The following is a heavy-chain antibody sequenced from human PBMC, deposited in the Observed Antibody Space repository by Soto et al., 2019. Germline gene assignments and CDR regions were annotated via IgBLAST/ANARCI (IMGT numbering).Heavy chain of an antibody. D-gene: IGHD3-22*01. V-gene: IGHV1-24*01. CDR1: GYTLTELS. Sequence: ASVKVSCKVSGYTLTELSMHWVRQAPGKGLEWMGGFDPEDAEIIYAQKFQGRVTMTEDTSTDTAYMELSSLRSEDTAVYYCAGITMIVVGAYGMDVWGQGATVTVSS. CDR2: FDPEDAEI. CDR3: AGITMIVVGAYGMDV. J-gene: IGHJ6*02.